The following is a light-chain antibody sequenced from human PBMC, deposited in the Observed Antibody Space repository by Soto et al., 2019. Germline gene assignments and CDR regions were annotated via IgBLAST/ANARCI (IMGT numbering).Light chain of an antibody. J-gene: IGLJ2*01. CDR1: SSNIGSNT. CDR2: SNN. Sequence: QPVLTQPPSASGTPGQRVTMSCSGRSSNIGSNTVNWYQQLPGTAPKLLIYSNNQRPSGVPDRFSGSKSGTSASLAISGLQSEDEADFYCAAWDDSLNGVVFGGGTKLTVL. V-gene: IGLV1-44*01. CDR3: AAWDDSLNGVV.